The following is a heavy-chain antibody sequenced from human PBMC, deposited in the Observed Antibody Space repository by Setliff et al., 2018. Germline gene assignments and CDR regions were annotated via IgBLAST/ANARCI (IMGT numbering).Heavy chain of an antibody. J-gene: IGHJ3*01. V-gene: IGHV4-34*12. CDR2: ILYSGGA. CDR1: GGSFSGYY. Sequence: SETLSLTCAVYGGSFSGYYWSWIRQPPGKGLEWIGSILYSGGAHSNPSLNSRVSISVDTSKNQFSLRLRSVTAADTAFYYCATSYLTLEAAFDVWGQGTMVTVSS. D-gene: IGHD1-1*01. CDR3: ATSYLTLEAAFDV.